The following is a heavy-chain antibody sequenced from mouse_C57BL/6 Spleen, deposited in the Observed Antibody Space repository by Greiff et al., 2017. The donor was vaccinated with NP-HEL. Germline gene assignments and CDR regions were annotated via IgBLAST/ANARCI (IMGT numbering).Heavy chain of an antibody. CDR3: VRHDSTYAMDY. V-gene: IGHV10-1*01. CDR2: IRSKSNNYAT. D-gene: IGHD2-5*01. CDR1: GFSFNTYA. Sequence: EVQLVESGGGLVQPKGSLKLSCAASGFSFNTYAMNWVRQAPGKGLEWVARIRSKSNNYATYYADSVKDRFTISRDDSESMLYLQMNNLKTEDTAMYYFVRHDSTYAMDYWGQGTSVTVSS. J-gene: IGHJ4*01.